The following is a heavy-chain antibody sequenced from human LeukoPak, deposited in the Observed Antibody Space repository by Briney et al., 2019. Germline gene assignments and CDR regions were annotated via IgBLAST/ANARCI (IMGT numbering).Heavy chain of an antibody. CDR2: IIPIFGTA. J-gene: IGHJ4*02. Sequence: SVKVSCKASGGTFNSYAISWVRQAPGQGREWMGGIIPIFGTANYAQKFQGRVTITADESTSTAYMELSSLRSEDTAVYYCAREDGVDTASYFDYWGQGTLVTVSS. D-gene: IGHD5-18*01. CDR3: AREDGVDTASYFDY. V-gene: IGHV1-69*13. CDR1: GGTFNSYA.